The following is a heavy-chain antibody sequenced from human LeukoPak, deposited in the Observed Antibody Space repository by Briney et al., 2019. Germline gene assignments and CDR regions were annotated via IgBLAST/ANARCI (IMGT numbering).Heavy chain of an antibody. V-gene: IGHV3-48*04. CDR1: VFTFSSYS. D-gene: IGHD6-6*01. CDR3: ARSIAARGVDY. Sequence: GGSLRLSCAASVFTFSSYSMNWVREAPGKGLEWVSYISSSSSTIYYADSVKGRFTISRDNAKNSLYLQMNSLRAEDTAVYYCARSIAARGVDYWGQGTLVTVSS. CDR2: ISSSSSTI. J-gene: IGHJ4*02.